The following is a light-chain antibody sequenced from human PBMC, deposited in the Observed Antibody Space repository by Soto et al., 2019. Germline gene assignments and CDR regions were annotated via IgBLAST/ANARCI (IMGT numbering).Light chain of an antibody. J-gene: IGKJ1*01. V-gene: IGKV3-15*01. CDR3: QQYNKWPPWT. Sequence: EIVMTQSPGTLSVSPGERATLSFMASQTIDTNLAWYQQKPGLPPRLLIYAASTRATGIPARFSGNGSETEFTLTIDSLQSEDYALYYCQQYNKWPPWTFGQGTKVDIK. CDR2: AAS. CDR1: QTIDTN.